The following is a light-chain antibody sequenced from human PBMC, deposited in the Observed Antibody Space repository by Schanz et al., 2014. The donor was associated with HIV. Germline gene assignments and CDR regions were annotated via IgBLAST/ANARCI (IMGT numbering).Light chain of an antibody. CDR3: ATWDATVSAVL. CDR1: TSNIGQNF. J-gene: IGLJ2*01. CDR2: ANH. V-gene: IGLV1-51*01. Sequence: QSVLTQPPSVSAAPGQRVTISCSGSTSNIGQNFVSWYQHLPGTAPKLLIYANHERPSEIPDRFSASRTGTSATLAIIGLQSGDEAEYYCATWDATVSAVLFGGGTKLTVL.